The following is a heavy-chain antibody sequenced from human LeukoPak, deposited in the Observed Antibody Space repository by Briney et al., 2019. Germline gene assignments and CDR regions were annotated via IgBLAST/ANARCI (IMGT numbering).Heavy chain of an antibody. CDR2: IKEDGSER. J-gene: IGHJ6*02. Sequence: GGSLRLSCEGSAFIFSGHWMNWVRQTPGKGLEWVASIKEDGSERQYVDSVKGRFSISRDNTKGSLFLQLNSLRAEDTAVYYCARVRHKTVLRYFDWLERGMDVWGQGTTVTVSS. CDR1: AFIFSGHW. V-gene: IGHV3-7*03. D-gene: IGHD3-9*01. CDR3: ARVRHKTVLRYFDWLERGMDV.